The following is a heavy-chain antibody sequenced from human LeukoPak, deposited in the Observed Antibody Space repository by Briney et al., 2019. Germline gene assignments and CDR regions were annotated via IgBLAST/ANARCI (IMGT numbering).Heavy chain of an antibody. CDR3: AKGGRPVVGAPTIDY. CDR2: ISYDGSNK. Sequence: GGSLRLSCAASGFTFSSYGMHWVRQAPGKGLEWVAVISYDGSNKYYADSVKGRFTISRDNSKNTLYLQMNSLRAEDTAVYYCAKGGRPVVGAPTIDYWGQGTLVTVSS. J-gene: IGHJ4*02. D-gene: IGHD1-26*01. CDR1: GFTFSSYG. V-gene: IGHV3-30*18.